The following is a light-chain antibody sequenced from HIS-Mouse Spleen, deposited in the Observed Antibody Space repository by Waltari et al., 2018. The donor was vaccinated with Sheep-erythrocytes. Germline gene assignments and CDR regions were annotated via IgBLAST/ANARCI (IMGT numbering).Light chain of an antibody. J-gene: IGKJ4*01. CDR2: DAS. Sequence: EIVLTQSPATLSLSPGERATLSCRASQSVSSYLAWYQQKPGQAPRLLIYDASNTATGIPARFSGSGSGTDFTLTSSSLEPEDFAVYYCQQRSNWLTFGGGTKVEIK. CDR3: QQRSNWLT. V-gene: IGKV3-11*01. CDR1: QSVSSY.